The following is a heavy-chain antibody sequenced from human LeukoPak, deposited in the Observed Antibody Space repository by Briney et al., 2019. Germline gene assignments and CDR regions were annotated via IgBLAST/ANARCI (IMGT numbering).Heavy chain of an antibody. J-gene: IGHJ3*02. D-gene: IGHD3-9*01. V-gene: IGHV3-53*01. CDR1: GFSVSSNY. CDR3: AGGNYDILTGYGLGAFDI. CDR2: IYSDGST. Sequence: GGSLRLSCAASGFSVSSNYMNWVRQAPGKGLEWVSIIYSDGSTDYADSVKGRFTISRDNSKNTLSLQMNSLRAEDTAVYYCAGGNYDILTGYGLGAFDIWGQGTMVTVSS.